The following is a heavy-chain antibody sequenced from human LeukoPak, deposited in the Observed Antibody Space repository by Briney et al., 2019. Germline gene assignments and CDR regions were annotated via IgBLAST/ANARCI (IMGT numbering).Heavy chain of an antibody. CDR1: GGTFSSYA. V-gene: IGHV1-69*01. Sequence: ASVTVSCRASGGTFSSYAISWVRQAPGQGLEWMGGIIPIFGTANYAQKFQGRVTITADESTSTAYMELSSLRSEDTAVYYCARSSYNYYDSSGYYSAFDIWGQGTMVTVSS. J-gene: IGHJ3*02. CDR2: IIPIFGTA. D-gene: IGHD3-22*01. CDR3: ARSSYNYYDSSGYYSAFDI.